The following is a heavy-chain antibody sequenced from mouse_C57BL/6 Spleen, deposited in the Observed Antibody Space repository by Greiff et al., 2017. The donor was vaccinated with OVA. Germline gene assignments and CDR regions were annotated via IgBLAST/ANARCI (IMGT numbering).Heavy chain of an antibody. V-gene: IGHV7-3*01. CDR3: ARSGVGDYAKDY. Sequence: EVQLVESGGGLVQPGGSLSLSCAASGFTFTDYYMRWVRQPPGKALEWFGFIRNTANGYTTEYSASVKGRFTISRDNSQSILYLQMNAQRAEDSATYSGARSGVGDYAKDYWGQGTSLTVSS. CDR1: GFTFTDYY. J-gene: IGHJ4*01. D-gene: IGHD3-1*01. CDR2: IRNTANGYTT.